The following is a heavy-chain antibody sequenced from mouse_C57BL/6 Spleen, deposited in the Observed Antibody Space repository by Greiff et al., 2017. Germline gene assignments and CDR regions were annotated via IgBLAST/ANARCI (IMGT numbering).Heavy chain of an antibody. CDR3: ARHEDGVTTVARYAMDY. Sequence: QVQLQQSGAELVKPGASVTLSCKASGYTFTESTIHWVKQRSGQGLEWIGWFYPGSGSIKYNEKFKDKATLTADKSSSTVYMELSRLTSEDSAVYFCARHEDGVTTVARYAMDYWGQGTSVTVSS. J-gene: IGHJ4*01. CDR2: FYPGSGSI. D-gene: IGHD1-1*01. V-gene: IGHV1-62-2*01. CDR1: GYTFTEST.